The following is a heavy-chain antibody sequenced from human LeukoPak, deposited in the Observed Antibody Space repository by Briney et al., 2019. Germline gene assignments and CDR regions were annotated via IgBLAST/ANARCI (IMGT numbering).Heavy chain of an antibody. Sequence: GGSLRLSCAAPGFTFSSYSMNWVRQAPGKGLEWVSSISSSSSYIYYADSVKGRFTISRDNAKNSLYLQMNSLRAEDTAVYYCARDGLGARYCSSTSCPIGYWGQGTLVTVSS. J-gene: IGHJ4*02. V-gene: IGHV3-21*01. CDR2: ISSSSSYI. CDR1: GFTFSSYS. CDR3: ARDGLGARYCSSTSCPIGY. D-gene: IGHD2-2*01.